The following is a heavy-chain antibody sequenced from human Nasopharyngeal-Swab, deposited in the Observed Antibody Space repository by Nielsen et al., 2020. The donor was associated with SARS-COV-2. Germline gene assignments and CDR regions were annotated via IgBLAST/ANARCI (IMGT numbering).Heavy chain of an antibody. D-gene: IGHD2-21*02. CDR1: GYTFTSYG. CDR3: ARDGSLSYCGGDCPPYGMDV. J-gene: IGHJ6*02. Sequence: SVKVSCKASGYTFTSYGISWVRQAPGQGLEWMGGIIPIFGTANYAQKFQGRVTITADESTSTAYMELSSLRSEDTAVYYCARDGSLSYCGGDCPPYGMDVWGQGTTVTVSS. CDR2: IIPIFGTA. V-gene: IGHV1-69*13.